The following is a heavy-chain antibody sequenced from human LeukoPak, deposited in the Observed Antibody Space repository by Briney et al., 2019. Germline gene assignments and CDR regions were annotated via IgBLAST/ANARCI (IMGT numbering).Heavy chain of an antibody. Sequence: SVKVSCKASGGTFSSYAISWVRQAPGQGLEWMGGIIPIFGTANYAQKFQGRVTITTDESTSTAYMELSSLRSEDTAVYYCARHHYRVNYFLYESGWFDPWGQGTLVNVSS. J-gene: IGHJ5*02. CDR3: ARHHYRVNYFLYESGWFDP. D-gene: IGHD2/OR15-2a*01. CDR1: GGTFSSYA. CDR2: IIPIFGTA. V-gene: IGHV1-69*05.